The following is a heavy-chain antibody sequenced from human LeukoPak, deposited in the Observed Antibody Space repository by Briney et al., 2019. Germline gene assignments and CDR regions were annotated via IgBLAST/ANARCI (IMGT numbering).Heavy chain of an antibody. CDR1: GFTFSSYD. CDR2: ISYDGSNK. D-gene: IGHD3-3*01. V-gene: IGHV3-30*03. CDR3: VRDRNALQFLDY. Sequence: PGRSLRLSCAASGFTFSSYDMHWVRQAPGKGLEWVTLISYDGSNKYYGDSVEGRFTISRVNSKNMLYLQMSSLRAEDTAVYYCVRDRNALQFLDYWGQGTVVTVSS. J-gene: IGHJ4*02.